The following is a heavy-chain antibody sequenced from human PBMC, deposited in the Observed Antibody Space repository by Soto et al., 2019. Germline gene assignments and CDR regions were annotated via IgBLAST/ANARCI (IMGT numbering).Heavy chain of an antibody. CDR2: IYSDGST. J-gene: IGHJ4*02. CDR1: GFTVSSNY. Sequence: EVQLVESGGGLVQPGGSLRLSCAASGFTVSSNYMSWVRQAPGKGLEWVSLIYSDGSTYYADSVKGRFTISRDNSKNTLSLQMNSLRAEDTAVYYCARDMTTSDCGQGTLVTVAS. CDR3: ARDMTTSD. V-gene: IGHV3-66*01. D-gene: IGHD4-17*01.